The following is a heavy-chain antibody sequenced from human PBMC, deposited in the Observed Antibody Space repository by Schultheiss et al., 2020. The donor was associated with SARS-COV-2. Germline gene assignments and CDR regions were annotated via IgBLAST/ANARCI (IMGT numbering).Heavy chain of an antibody. CDR1: GYTFTSYD. Sequence: ASVKVSCKASGYTFTSYDINWVRQATGQGLEWMGWMNPNSGNTGYAQKFQGRVTMTRNTSISTAYMELSSLRSEDTAVYYCVRALGYCSSTSCYFVNWGQGTLVTVSS. CDR3: VRALGYCSSTSCYFVN. V-gene: IGHV1-8*01. D-gene: IGHD2-2*01. CDR2: MNPNSGNT. J-gene: IGHJ4*02.